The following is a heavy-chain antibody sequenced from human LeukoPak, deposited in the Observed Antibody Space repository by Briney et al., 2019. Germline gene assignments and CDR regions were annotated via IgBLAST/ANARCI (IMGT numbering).Heavy chain of an antibody. CDR1: GGSISSYY. D-gene: IGHD6-13*01. CDR3: ARYTMAAAYFDY. V-gene: IGHV4-59*08. J-gene: IGHJ4*02. CDR2: IYYSGST. Sequence: SETLSLTCTVSGGSISSYYWSWIRQPPGKGLEWIGYIYYSGSTNYNPSLKSRVTISVDTSKNQFSLKLSSVTAADTAVYYCARYTMAAAYFDYWGQGTLVTVSS.